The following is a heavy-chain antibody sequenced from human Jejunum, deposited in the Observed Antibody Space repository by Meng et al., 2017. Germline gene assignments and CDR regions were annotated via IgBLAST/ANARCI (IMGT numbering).Heavy chain of an antibody. J-gene: IGHJ3*02. V-gene: IGHV2-5*01. CDR1: GFSLSTSGVG. CDR3: ATGVRGIIYAFDT. D-gene: IGHD3-10*01. Sequence: SGPTLVKPTQTLTLTCTFPGFSLSTSGVGVGWIRQPPGKALEWLAVIYWNDDKRYSPSLKNRLTITKDTPTTQVVLTMPNTDPVDTATYYCATGVRGIIYAFDTWGPGTLVTVSS. CDR2: IYWNDDK.